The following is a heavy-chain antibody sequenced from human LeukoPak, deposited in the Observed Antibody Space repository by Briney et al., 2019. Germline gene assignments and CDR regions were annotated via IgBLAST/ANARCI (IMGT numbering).Heavy chain of an antibody. CDR2: ISYDGSNK. CDR1: GFTFSSYG. Sequence: PGGSLRLSCAASGFTFSSYGMHWVRQAPGKGLEWVAVISYDGSNKYYADSVKGRFTISRDNSKNTLYLQMNSLRAEDTAVYYCARLRLGELSTFDYWGQGTLVTVSS. CDR3: ARLRLGELSTFDY. D-gene: IGHD3-16*02. V-gene: IGHV3-30*03. J-gene: IGHJ4*02.